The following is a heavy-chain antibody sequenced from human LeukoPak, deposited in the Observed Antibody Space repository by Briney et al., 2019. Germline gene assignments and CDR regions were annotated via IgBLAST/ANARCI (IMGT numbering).Heavy chain of an antibody. CDR3: ARDSRDTATPSDYYYYGMDV. CDR1: GGTFSRYS. V-gene: IGHV1-69*04. CDR2: IIPILGIA. J-gene: IGHJ6*02. D-gene: IGHD5-18*01. Sequence: ASVKVSCKASGGTFSRYSISWVRPAPGQGLEWMGRIIPILGIANYAQKFQGRVTITADKSTSTAYMELSSLRSEDTAVYYCARDSRDTATPSDYYYYGMDVWGQGTTVTVSS.